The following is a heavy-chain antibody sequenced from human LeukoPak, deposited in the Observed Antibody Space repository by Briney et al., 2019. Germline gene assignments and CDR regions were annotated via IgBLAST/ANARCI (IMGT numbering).Heavy chain of an antibody. Sequence: PSETLSLTCAVSGYSISSGYYWGWIRQPPGKGLEWIGSIYHSGSTYYNPSLKSRVTISVDTSKNQFSLKLSSVTAADTAVYYCARIGACSGGSCYLLDYYYYYMDVWDKGTTVTVSS. V-gene: IGHV4-38-2*01. CDR3: ARIGACSGGSCYLLDYYYYYMDV. CDR2: IYHSGST. J-gene: IGHJ6*03. CDR1: GYSISSGYY. D-gene: IGHD2-15*01.